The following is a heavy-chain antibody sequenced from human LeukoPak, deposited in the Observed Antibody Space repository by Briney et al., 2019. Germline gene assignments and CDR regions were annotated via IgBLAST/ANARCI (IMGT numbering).Heavy chain of an antibody. D-gene: IGHD2-8*01. Sequence: SETLSLTCTVSGGSINSGSHYWGWLRQPPGKGLEWIGSIYYTGKTYYNPSLKSRATMSVDTSKNHFSLTLSSVTAADTAVYYCASRMAPMVGFQHWGQGTLVTVSS. CDR2: IYYTGKT. CDR3: ASRMAPMVGFQH. J-gene: IGHJ1*01. V-gene: IGHV4-39*01. CDR1: GGSINSGSHY.